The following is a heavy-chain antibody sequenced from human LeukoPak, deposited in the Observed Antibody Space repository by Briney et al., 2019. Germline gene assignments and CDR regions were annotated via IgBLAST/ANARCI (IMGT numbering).Heavy chain of an antibody. V-gene: IGHV1-2*02. CDR2: INPNSGGT. D-gene: IGHD3-3*01. J-gene: IGHJ4*02. CDR1: VYTFTGYY. CDR3: ARDLRFLEWLPFDY. Sequence: AASVKVSCKASVYTFTGYYMHWVRQAPGQGLEWMGWINPNSGGTNYAQKFQGRVTMTRDTSISTAYMELSRLRSDDTAVYYCARDLRFLEWLPFDYWGQGTLVTVSS.